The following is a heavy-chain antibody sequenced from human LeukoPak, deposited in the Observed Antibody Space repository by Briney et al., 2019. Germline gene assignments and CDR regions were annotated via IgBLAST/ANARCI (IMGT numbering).Heavy chain of an antibody. J-gene: IGHJ4*02. CDR2: IYSGGST. CDR3: AREDDWGNDY. V-gene: IGHV3-66*02. Sequence: GGSLRLSCAASGLTVSSNYMSWVRQAPGKGLEWVSVIYSGGSTYSADSVKGRFTISRDSSKNTLYLQMNSLRTEDTAVYYCAREDDWGNDYGSQGTLVTVSS. D-gene: IGHD7-27*01. CDR1: GLTVSSNY.